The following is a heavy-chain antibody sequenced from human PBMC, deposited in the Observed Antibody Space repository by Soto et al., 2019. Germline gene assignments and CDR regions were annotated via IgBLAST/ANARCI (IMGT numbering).Heavy chain of an antibody. D-gene: IGHD1-1*01. CDR1: GGSISSSNW. V-gene: IGHV4-4*02. CDR3: AREGDQLEHPGGMDV. CDR2: IYHSGST. J-gene: IGHJ6*02. Sequence: PSETLSLTCAVSGGSISSSNWWSWVRQPPGKGLEWIGEIYHSGSTNYNPSLKSRVTISVDKSKNQFSLKLSSVTAADTAVYYCAREGDQLEHPGGMDVWGQGTTVTVSS.